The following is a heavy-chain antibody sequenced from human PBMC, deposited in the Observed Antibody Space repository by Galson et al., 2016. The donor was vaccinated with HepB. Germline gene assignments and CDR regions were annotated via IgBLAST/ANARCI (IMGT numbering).Heavy chain of an antibody. CDR2: IFPDDSNI. D-gene: IGHD1-26*01. CDR3: ARHIREPLDLCSFDI. V-gene: IGHV5-51*01. CDR1: GYKFINYW. Sequence: QSGAEVKKPGESLKISCEVSGYKFINYWVAWVRQVPGKGLEWMGLIFPDDSNIRYSPSFQGQVTISVDKSTFSAYLRWSSLQASDTAIYYCARHIREPLDLCSFDIWGQGTMVTVSS. J-gene: IGHJ3*02.